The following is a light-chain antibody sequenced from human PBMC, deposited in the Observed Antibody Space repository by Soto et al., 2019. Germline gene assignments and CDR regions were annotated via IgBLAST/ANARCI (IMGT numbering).Light chain of an antibody. V-gene: IGLV2-23*01. CDR3: CLYVGATTYV. CDR1: SGYVGTYSL. J-gene: IGLJ1*01. CDR2: EGH. Sequence: QSALAQPASVSGSPGQSITISCTGASGYVGTYSLVSWYQQHPGKAPKVVIYEGHKRPSGVPDRFSGSTSVNTASLTISGLQTDDEAAYYCCLYVGATTYVFGTGTKLTVL.